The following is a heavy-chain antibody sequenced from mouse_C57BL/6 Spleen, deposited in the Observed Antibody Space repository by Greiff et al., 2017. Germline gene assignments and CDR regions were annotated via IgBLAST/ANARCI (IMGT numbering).Heavy chain of an antibody. CDR3: ARDDGYPFAY. CDR2: ISYSGST. V-gene: IGHV3-1*01. CDR1: GYSITSGYD. Sequence: VQLKESGPGMVKPSQSLSLTCTVTGYSITSGYDWHWIRHFPGNKLEWMGYISYSGSTNYNPSLKSRISITHDTSKNHFFLKLNSVTTEDTATYYCARDDGYPFAYWGQGTLVTVSA. D-gene: IGHD2-3*01. J-gene: IGHJ3*01.